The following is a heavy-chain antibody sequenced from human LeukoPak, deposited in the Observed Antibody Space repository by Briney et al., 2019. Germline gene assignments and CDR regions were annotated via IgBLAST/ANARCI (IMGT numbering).Heavy chain of an antibody. CDR1: GFTFGDYA. D-gene: IGHD3-10*01. V-gene: IGHV3-49*04. CDR3: TRVLLWFGESYFDY. J-gene: IGHJ4*02. Sequence: GGSLRLSCTASGFTFGDYAMSWVRQAPGKGLEWVGFIRSKAYGGTTEYAASVKGRFTISRDDSKSIAYLQMNSLKTEDTAVYYCTRVLLWFGESYFDYWGQGTLVTVSS. CDR2: IRSKAYGGTT.